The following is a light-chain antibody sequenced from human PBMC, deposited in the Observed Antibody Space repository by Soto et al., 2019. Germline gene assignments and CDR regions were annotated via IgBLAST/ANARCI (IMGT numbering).Light chain of an antibody. V-gene: IGKV4-1*01. CDR2: WAS. J-gene: IGKJ2*01. Sequence: DIVMTQSPDSLAVSLGERATINCKSSQSVLFSSNNKNYLAWYQQKPGQPPKLLIYWASTRDSGVPYRFSGSGSGTDFSLTISSLHAEDVAVYYCHQYLSTPDTFGQGTKLEIK. CDR1: QSVLFSSNNKNY. CDR3: HQYLSTPDT.